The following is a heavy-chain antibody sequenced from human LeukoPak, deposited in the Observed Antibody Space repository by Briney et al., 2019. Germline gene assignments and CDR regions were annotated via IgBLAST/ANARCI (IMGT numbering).Heavy chain of an antibody. CDR3: AKDSLLSFGDY. CDR1: GFTFSTYS. CDR2: IYGNGGGT. Sequence: GGSLRLSCAASGFTFSTYSMNWVRQAPGKGLEWVSGIYGNGGGTFYADSVKGRFTISRDNSKNALFLQMDRLRAEDTALYYCAKDSLLSFGDYWGQGTLVTVSS. J-gene: IGHJ4*02. V-gene: IGHV3-23*01. D-gene: IGHD3-10*01.